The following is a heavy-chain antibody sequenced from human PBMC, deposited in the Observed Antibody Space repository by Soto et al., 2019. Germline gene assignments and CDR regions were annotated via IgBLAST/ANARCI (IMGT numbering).Heavy chain of an antibody. Sequence: EVQLVECGGGLVQPGASLRHSCAASGFTFSSYSMNWVRQAPGKGLEWVSYSSSSSSTIYYGDSVKGRFTISRDNAKNSLYLQMNSLRAEDTAVYYCARNLSFGYYGMDVWGQGTTVIVSS. CDR1: GFTFSSYS. J-gene: IGHJ6*02. CDR2: SSSSSSTI. V-gene: IGHV3-48*01. CDR3: ARNLSFGYYGMDV. D-gene: IGHD1-7*01.